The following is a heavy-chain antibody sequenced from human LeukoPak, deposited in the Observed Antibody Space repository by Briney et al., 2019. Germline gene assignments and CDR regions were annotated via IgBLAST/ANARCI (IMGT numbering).Heavy chain of an antibody. Sequence: SETLSLTCTVSGGSISSGGYYWSWIRQHPGKGLEWNGYIYYSGSTYYNPSLKSRVTISVDTSKNQFSLKLSSMTAAGTAVYYCASCPIWQQPVPWFDPWGQGTLVTVSS. D-gene: IGHD6-13*01. CDR2: IYYSGST. CDR3: ASCPIWQQPVPWFDP. V-gene: IGHV4-31*03. J-gene: IGHJ5*02. CDR1: GGSISSGGYY.